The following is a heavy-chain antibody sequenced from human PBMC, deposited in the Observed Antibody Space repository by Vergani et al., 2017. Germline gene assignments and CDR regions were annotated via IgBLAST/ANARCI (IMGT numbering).Heavy chain of an antibody. J-gene: IGHJ4*02. CDR2: ISGSGVTT. V-gene: IGHV3-23*01. Sequence: EVQLLESGGGLVQPGGSLTLSCAASGFRFSDYGMSWVRQAPGKGLEWVSFISGSGVTTDYADSVKGRFTTSRDNSKNTLYVQMNSLRAEDTAVYYCARDPIHDYWGQGTLVTVSS. CDR3: ARDPIHDY. CDR1: GFRFSDYG.